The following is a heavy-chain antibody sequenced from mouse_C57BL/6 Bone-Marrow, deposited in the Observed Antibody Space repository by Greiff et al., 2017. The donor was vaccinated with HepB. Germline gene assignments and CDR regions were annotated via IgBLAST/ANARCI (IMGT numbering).Heavy chain of an antibody. D-gene: IGHD2-2*01. CDR2: ISYDGSN. Sequence: EVKVEESGPGLVKPSQSLSLTCSVTGYSITSGYYWNWIRQFPGNKLEWMGYISYDGSNNYNPSLKNRISITRDTSKNQFFLKLNSVTTEDTATYYCASYGYDGAGYFDYWGQGTTLTVSS. V-gene: IGHV3-6*01. CDR3: ASYGYDGAGYFDY. CDR1: GYSITSGYY. J-gene: IGHJ2*01.